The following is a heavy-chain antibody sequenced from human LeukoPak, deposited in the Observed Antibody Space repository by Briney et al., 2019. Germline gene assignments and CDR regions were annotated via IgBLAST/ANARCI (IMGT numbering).Heavy chain of an antibody. V-gene: IGHV4-61*02. Sequence: SETLSLTCTVSGDSISSGSYYWSWIRQPAGKGLEWIGRIYSSGRINYNLSLKSRVTISVDTSKNQFSLNLFSVTAADTAMYYCTRANGYGLIDYWGQGTLVTVSS. CDR2: IYSSGRI. D-gene: IGHD3-10*01. CDR1: GDSISSGSYY. J-gene: IGHJ4*02. CDR3: TRANGYGLIDY.